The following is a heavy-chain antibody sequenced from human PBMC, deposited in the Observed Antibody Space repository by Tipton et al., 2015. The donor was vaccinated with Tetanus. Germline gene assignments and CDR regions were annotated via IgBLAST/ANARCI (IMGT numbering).Heavy chain of an antibody. J-gene: IGHJ6*02. CDR2: IYYTGST. Sequence: TLSLTCTVSGGSMNSYYWSWIRQPPGKGLEWIGYIYYTGSTNYNPSLKSGVTISLDTSKNQFSLKLTSVSAADTAVYYCARLTGHSMDVVDYYYFGMDVWGQGTPVTVSS. V-gene: IGHV4-59*01. D-gene: IGHD2-21*01. CDR3: ARLTGHSMDVVDYYYFGMDV. CDR1: GGSMNSYY.